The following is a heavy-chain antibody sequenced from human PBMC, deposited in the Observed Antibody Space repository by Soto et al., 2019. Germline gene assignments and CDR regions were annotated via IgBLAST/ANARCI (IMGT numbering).Heavy chain of an antibody. CDR3: ARDQIPLGTYYDILTGSVKFGP. CDR1: GYTFTSYG. Sequence: ASVKVSCKASGYTFTSYGISWVRQAPGQGLEWMGWISAYNGNTNYAQKLQGRVTMTTDTSTSTAYMELRSLRSDDTAVYYCARDQIPLGTYYDILTGSVKFGPWGQGTLVTVSS. D-gene: IGHD3-9*01. V-gene: IGHV1-18*01. J-gene: IGHJ5*02. CDR2: ISAYNGNT.